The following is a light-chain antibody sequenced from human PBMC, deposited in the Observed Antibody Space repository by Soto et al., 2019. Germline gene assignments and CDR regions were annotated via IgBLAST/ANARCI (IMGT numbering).Light chain of an antibody. V-gene: IGKV3-15*01. Sequence: EIVMTQSPATLSVSPGERATLSCRASQSVYSMLAWYQQKPGQAPRLLIYDASTRATGIPASFSGSGSGTEFTLTMSSLQSQDFAVYYCQQYYKLPLTFGGGTKVEI. CDR1: QSVYSM. CDR3: QQYYKLPLT. CDR2: DAS. J-gene: IGKJ4*01.